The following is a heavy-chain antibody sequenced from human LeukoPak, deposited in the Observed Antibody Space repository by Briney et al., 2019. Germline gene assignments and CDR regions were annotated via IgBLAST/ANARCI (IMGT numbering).Heavy chain of an antibody. J-gene: IGHJ6*02. D-gene: IGHD6-6*01. Sequence: GGSLRLSCAASGFTFSSYGMHWVRQAPGKGLEWVAVISYVGSNKYYADSVKGRFTISRDNSKTTLYLKMNSLRAEDTAVYYCAKNLIAARRPYYYYGMDVWGQGTTVTVSS. CDR2: ISYVGSNK. CDR1: GFTFSSYG. V-gene: IGHV3-30*18. CDR3: AKNLIAARRPYYYYGMDV.